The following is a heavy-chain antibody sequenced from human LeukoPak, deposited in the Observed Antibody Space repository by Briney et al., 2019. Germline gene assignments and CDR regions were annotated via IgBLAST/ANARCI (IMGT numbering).Heavy chain of an antibody. CDR3: ARGGYCSSTSCYEGAFDNWFDP. CDR1: GFTFSSYA. D-gene: IGHD2-2*01. CDR2: ISYDGSNK. Sequence: PGRSLRLSCAASGFTFSSYAMHWVRQAPGKGLEWVAVISYDGSNKYYADSVKGRFTISRDNSKNTLYLQMNSLRAEDTAVYYCARGGYCSSTSCYEGAFDNWFDPWGQGTLVTVSS. V-gene: IGHV3-30*04. J-gene: IGHJ5*02.